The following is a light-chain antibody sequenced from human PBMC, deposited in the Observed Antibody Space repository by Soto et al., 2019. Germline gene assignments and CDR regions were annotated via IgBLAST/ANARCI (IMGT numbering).Light chain of an antibody. Sequence: DIQMTQSPSSVSAYVGDRVTIACRASQAISIHLAWFQQKPGKAPKSLIFGASSLQSGVPSKFSGSGSGTDFTLTIDSLQPEDFATYYCQQYHNYPPSFGQGTKVEIK. J-gene: IGKJ1*01. CDR2: GAS. CDR1: QAISIH. V-gene: IGKV1-16*02. CDR3: QQYHNYPPS.